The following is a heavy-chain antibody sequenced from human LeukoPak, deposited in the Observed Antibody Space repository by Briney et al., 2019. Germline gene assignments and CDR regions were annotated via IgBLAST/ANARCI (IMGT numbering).Heavy chain of an antibody. CDR1: GYKFTDDY. CDR2: INPDSGFT. D-gene: IGHD3-16*01. CDR3: APTAEAYTSWWKV. J-gene: IGHJ4*02. V-gene: IGHV1-2*02. Sequence: GASVKVSCKASGYKFTDDYMHWVRQAPGQGLEFMGWINPDSGFTNYAQKFKGRVTMTRDTYISTAYLEVMSLTSDDTAVYYCAPTAEAYTSWWKVWGQGTLVTVSS.